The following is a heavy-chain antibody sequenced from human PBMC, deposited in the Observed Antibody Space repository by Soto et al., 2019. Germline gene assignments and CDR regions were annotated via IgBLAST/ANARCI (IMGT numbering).Heavy chain of an antibody. CDR2: ISAYNGNT. V-gene: IGHV1-18*01. CDR3: ARENGDYVTEILGYYYYGMDV. Sequence: QVQLVQSGAEVKKPGASVKVSCKASGYTFTSYGISWVRQAPGQGLEWMGWISAYNGNTNYAQNLQGRVTMTTDTSTSTAYMELRSLRSDDTAVYYCARENGDYVTEILGYYYYGMDVWGQGTTVTVSS. J-gene: IGHJ6*02. CDR1: GYTFTSYG. D-gene: IGHD4-17*01.